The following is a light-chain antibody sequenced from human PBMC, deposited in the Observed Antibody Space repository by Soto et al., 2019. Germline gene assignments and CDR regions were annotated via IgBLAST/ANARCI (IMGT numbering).Light chain of an antibody. J-gene: IGKJ2*01. Sequence: EIVLTQSPGTLSLSPGERATLSCRASQSVSSSYLAWYQQKPGQAPRLLIYGASSRATGIPDRFSGSGSGTDVTLTISRLEPEDFAVYYCQHYGRSPYTFGQGTKLEIK. V-gene: IGKV3-20*01. CDR3: QHYGRSPYT. CDR1: QSVSSSY. CDR2: GAS.